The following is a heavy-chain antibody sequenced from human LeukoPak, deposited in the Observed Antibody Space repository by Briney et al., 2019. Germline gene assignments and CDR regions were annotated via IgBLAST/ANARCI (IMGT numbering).Heavy chain of an antibody. Sequence: GGSLRLSCAASGFTFSSYWMNWARQAPGKGLEWVASINHNGNVNYYVDSVKGRFTISRDNAKNSLYLQMSNLRAEDTAVYYCARDYRSTFDYWGQGTLVTVSS. CDR2: INHNGNVN. CDR1: GFTFSSYW. CDR3: ARDYRSTFDY. D-gene: IGHD1-26*01. J-gene: IGHJ4*02. V-gene: IGHV3-7*03.